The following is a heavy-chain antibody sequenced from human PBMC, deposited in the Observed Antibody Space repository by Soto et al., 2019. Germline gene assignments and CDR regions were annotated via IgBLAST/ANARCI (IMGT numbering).Heavy chain of an antibody. CDR3: VKDTSGYSYGCCGY. V-gene: IGHV3-64D*06. Sequence: RGSLKLSCSASGFTVSSYAMPWVRQAPGKGLEYVSAISSNGGSTYYADSVKGRFTISRDNSKNTLYLQMSSLRAEDTAVYYCVKDTSGYSYGCCGYWGQGTLVTVSS. CDR2: ISSNGGST. J-gene: IGHJ4*02. D-gene: IGHD5-18*01. CDR1: GFTVSSYA.